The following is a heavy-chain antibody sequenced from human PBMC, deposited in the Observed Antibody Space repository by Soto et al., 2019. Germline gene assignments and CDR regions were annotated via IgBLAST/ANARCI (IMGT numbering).Heavy chain of an antibody. J-gene: IGHJ4*02. CDR2: INFDESTT. Sequence: EVQLVESGGGLVQPGGSLRLSCAASGFTFSNYWMHWVRQAPGKGLVWVSRINFDESTTTYADSVQGRFTISRDNAKNTLYLQLNSLRAEDTSIYYCVTVGRTAGHVYHVDDWGQGALVTVSS. CDR3: VTVGRTAGHVYHVDD. CDR1: GFTFSNYW. D-gene: IGHD3-16*01. V-gene: IGHV3-74*01.